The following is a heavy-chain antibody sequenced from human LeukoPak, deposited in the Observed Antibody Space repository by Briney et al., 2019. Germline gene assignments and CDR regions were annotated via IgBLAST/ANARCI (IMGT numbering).Heavy chain of an antibody. CDR2: VIPIFGTA. V-gene: IGHV1-69*05. D-gene: IGHD6-13*01. Sequence: SVTVSRKAPGGTFNSYGISWVRQAPAQGLEWMGGVIPIFGTANYAQKFQGRATITTDESTSTAYMELSSLRSEDTAVYYCASLYSSSWGYFDYWGQGTLVTVSS. CDR1: GGTFNSYG. CDR3: ASLYSSSWGYFDY. J-gene: IGHJ4*02.